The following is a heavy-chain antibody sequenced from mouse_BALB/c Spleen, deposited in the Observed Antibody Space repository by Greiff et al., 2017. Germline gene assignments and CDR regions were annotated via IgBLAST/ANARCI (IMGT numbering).Heavy chain of an antibody. Sequence: QVQLKESGPGLVAPSQSLSITCTVSGFSLTSYGVHWVRQPPGKGLEWLGVIWAGGSTNYNSALMSRLSISKDNSKSQVFLKMNSLQTDDTAMYYCARNQGRRDAMDYWGQGTSVTVSS. J-gene: IGHJ4*01. V-gene: IGHV2-9*02. CDR2: IWAGGST. CDR1: GFSLTSYG. D-gene: IGHD3-2*02. CDR3: ARNQGRRDAMDY.